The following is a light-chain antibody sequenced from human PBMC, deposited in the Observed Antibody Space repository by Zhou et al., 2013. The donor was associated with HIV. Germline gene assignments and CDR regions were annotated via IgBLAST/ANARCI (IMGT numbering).Light chain of an antibody. J-gene: IGLJ2*01. CDR3: SSYTNIDTVI. Sequence: GVSHRFSGSKSGNTASLTISGLQPEDEADYYCSSYTNIDTVIFGGGTSLTVL. V-gene: IGLV2-14*01.